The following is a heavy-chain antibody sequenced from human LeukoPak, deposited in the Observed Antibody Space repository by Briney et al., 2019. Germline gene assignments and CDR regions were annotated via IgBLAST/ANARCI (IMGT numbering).Heavy chain of an antibody. J-gene: IGHJ4*02. Sequence: PSETLSLTCTVSGGSISNYYWSWIRQPPGKGLEWIGYIFYSGSTNYNPSLKSRVIISLDTSKNQFSLKLSSVTAADTAVYYCARTLSRWDPFDYWGQGTLVTVSS. CDR3: ARTLSRWDPFDY. CDR1: GGSISNYY. CDR2: IFYSGST. D-gene: IGHD1-26*01. V-gene: IGHV4-59*01.